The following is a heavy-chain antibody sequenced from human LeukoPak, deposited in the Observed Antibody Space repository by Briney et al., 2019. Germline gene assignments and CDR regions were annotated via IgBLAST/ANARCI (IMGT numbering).Heavy chain of an antibody. J-gene: IGHJ4*02. CDR2: INPKTNGT. Sequence: ASVKVSCKASGYTFADYYVHWVRQALGQGLEWMGWINPKTNGTNFALKFLGRVTMTRDTSISTAYMELSSLRSEDTAVYYCASGIVHSSGFYFDYWGQGTLVTVSS. CDR1: GYTFADYY. CDR3: ASGIVHSSGFYFDY. D-gene: IGHD3-22*01. V-gene: IGHV1-2*02.